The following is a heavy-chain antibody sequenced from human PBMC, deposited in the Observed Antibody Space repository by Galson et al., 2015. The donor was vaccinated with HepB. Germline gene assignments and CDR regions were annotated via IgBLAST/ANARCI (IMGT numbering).Heavy chain of an antibody. CDR3: AKGYGLFDS. CDR1: GFAFDSHA. V-gene: IGHV3-23*01. Sequence: SLRLSCAASGFAFDSHAMSWVRQAPGRGLEWISGITGKGDSTFYADSVKGRFTVSRDNSNNMLYLQMNSLRAEDVGLYFCAKGYGLFDSWGQGNLVTVSS. J-gene: IGHJ5*01. CDR2: ITGKGDST. D-gene: IGHD5-18*01.